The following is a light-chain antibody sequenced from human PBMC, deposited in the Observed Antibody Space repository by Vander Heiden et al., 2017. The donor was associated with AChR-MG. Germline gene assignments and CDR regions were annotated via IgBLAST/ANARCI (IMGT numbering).Light chain of an antibody. CDR3: QQYGSSPRT. V-gene: IGKV3D-20*01. J-gene: IGKJ1*01. CDR1: PSVRSNY. CDR2: DAS. Sequence: IVLTTFPGHLSLSPGERANLPRGASPSVRSNYLAWYQQKPGLAPRLLIYDASSRATGIPDRFSGSGSGTDFALTISRLEPEDFAVYYCQQYGSSPRTFGQGTKVEIK.